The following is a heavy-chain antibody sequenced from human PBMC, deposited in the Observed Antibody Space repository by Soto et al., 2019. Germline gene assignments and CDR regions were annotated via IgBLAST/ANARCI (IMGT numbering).Heavy chain of an antibody. CDR2: IKQDGGQT. CDR1: GFTFDSYW. J-gene: IGHJ4*02. D-gene: IGHD6-13*01. V-gene: IGHV3-7*04. Sequence: GGSLRLSCAASGFTFDSYWMTWVRQAPGKGLEWVAHIKQDGGQTYYVDSVKGRFTISRDNAKTSLYLQMNSLRAEDTSVYYCATDWGDWSSNWYREGYWGQGTLVTVSS. CDR3: ATDWGDWSSNWYREGY.